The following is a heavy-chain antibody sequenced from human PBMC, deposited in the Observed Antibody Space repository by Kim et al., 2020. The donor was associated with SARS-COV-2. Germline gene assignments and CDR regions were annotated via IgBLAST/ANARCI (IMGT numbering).Heavy chain of an antibody. CDR1: GFTFSSYW. J-gene: IGHJ4*02. D-gene: IGHD5-18*01. CDR2: IKQDGSEK. Sequence: GGSLRLSCAASGFTFSSYWMSWVRQAPGKGLEWVANIKQDGSEKYYVDSVKGRFTISRDNAKNSLYLQMNSLRAEDTAVYYCARDAEDSSYGSFFDYWGQDTLVTVSS. V-gene: IGHV3-7*03. CDR3: ARDAEDSSYGSFFDY.